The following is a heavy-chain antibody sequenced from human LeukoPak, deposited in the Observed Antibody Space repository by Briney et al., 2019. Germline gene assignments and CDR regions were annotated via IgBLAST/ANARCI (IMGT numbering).Heavy chain of an antibody. D-gene: IGHD3-10*01. CDR2: ISAYNGNT. V-gene: IGHV1-18*01. CDR1: GYTFTSYA. J-gene: IGHJ4*02. CDR3: ARVIGTYYYGSGSYGGAFDY. Sequence: ASVKVSCKASGYTFTSYAISWVRQAPGQGLEWMGWISAYNGNTNYAQKLQGRVTMTTDTSTSTAHKELRSLRSDDTAVYYCARVIGTYYYGSGSYGGAFDYWGQGTLVTVSS.